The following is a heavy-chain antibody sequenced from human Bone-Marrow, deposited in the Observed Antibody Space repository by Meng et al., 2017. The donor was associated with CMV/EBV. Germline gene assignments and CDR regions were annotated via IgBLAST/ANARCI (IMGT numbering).Heavy chain of an antibody. Sequence: GGSLRLSCAASGFTFSDYYMSWIRQDPGKGLEWVSYISSSGSTIYYADSVKGRFTTSRDNAKNSLYLQMNSLRAEDTAVYYCARDPYGDYYFDYWGQGTLVTVSS. CDR2: ISSSGSTI. D-gene: IGHD4-17*01. V-gene: IGHV3-11*04. CDR3: ARDPYGDYYFDY. J-gene: IGHJ4*02. CDR1: GFTFSDYY.